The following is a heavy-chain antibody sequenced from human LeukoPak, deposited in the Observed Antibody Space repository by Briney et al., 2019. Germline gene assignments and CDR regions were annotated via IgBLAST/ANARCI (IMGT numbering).Heavy chain of an antibody. Sequence: ASVKVSCKASGYTFTNYGITWVRQAPGQGLEWVAWISGYNGKTNYAQNLQGRVTMTTDTSTSTAYMDLRSLRSGDTAVYYCARDYGEGRVATIPLAYWGQGTLVTVSS. CDR1: GYTFTNYG. V-gene: IGHV1-18*04. CDR2: ISGYNGKT. D-gene: IGHD5-12*01. J-gene: IGHJ4*02. CDR3: ARDYGEGRVATIPLAY.